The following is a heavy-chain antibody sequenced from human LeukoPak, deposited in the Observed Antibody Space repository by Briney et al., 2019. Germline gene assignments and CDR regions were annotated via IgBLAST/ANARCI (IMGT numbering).Heavy chain of an antibody. CDR2: IYYSGST. V-gene: IGHV4-59*01. J-gene: IGHJ4*02. CDR3: AKATVTAASLFY. CDR1: AGSLSGYH. D-gene: IGHD4-17*01. Sequence: SQTLSLTCPVYAGSLSGYHWSWLRQPHGKGLEWIGNIYYSGSTNYNPSLKSRVTISVDTSKTQFSLKLSSVTAADTAVYYCAKATVTAASLFYWGQGTLVTVSS.